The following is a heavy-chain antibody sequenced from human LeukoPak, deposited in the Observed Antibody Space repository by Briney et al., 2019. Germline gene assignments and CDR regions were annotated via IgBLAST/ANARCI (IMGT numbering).Heavy chain of an antibody. J-gene: IGHJ4*02. CDR3: ARQVEVAGTCYYFDY. CDR2: IYYSGST. D-gene: IGHD6-19*01. V-gene: IGHV4-39*01. Sequence: SETLSPTCTVSGGSISSNTYYWGWIRQPPGKGREWIGDIYYSGSTYYNPSLKSRVTISVDTSKNQFSLNLSSMTAADTAVYYCARQVEVAGTCYYFDYWGQGTLVTVSS. CDR1: GGSISSNTYY.